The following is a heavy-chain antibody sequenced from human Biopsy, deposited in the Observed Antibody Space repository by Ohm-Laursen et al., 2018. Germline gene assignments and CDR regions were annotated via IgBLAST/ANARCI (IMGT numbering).Heavy chain of an antibody. CDR3: ARTPILIVSAGLVYRHRRHLQGMDV. J-gene: IGHJ6*02. Sequence: TQTLTLTCSFSGFSLSARGMCVSWIRRASGKALEWLARVDWDDYKDYSASLQTKLSISKDTSNDQVVLTVNNVDPADTATYYCARTPILIVSAGLVYRHRRHLQGMDVWGQGIAVTVS. CDR2: VDWDDYK. V-gene: IGHV2-70*11. CDR1: GFSLSARGMC. D-gene: IGHD6-13*01.